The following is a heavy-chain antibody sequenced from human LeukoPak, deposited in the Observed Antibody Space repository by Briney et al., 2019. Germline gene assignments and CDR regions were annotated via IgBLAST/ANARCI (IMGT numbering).Heavy chain of an antibody. CDR2: IGTAGDK. CDR1: GFTFSSYD. J-gene: IGHJ4*02. CDR3: ARGALGFDY. V-gene: IGHV3-13*04. Sequence: GGSLRLSCAASGFTFSSYDIQWVRQATGKGLEWVSSIGTAGDKYYAGSVKGRFTLSREKAKKSSYLQMNNLGAGDTAIDYCARGALGFDYWGQGALVTVSS.